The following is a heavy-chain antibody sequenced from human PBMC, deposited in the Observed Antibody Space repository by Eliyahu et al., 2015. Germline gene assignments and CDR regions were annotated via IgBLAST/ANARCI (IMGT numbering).Heavy chain of an antibody. V-gene: IGHV4-31*03. J-gene: IGHJ5*02. Sequence: QVQLQESGPGLVKPSQTLSLTCTVSGGSISSGGYYWSWIRQPPGKGLEWIGYIYYSGSTYYNPSLKSRVTISVDTSKNQFSLKLRSVTAADTAVYYCARCALMVRGVIDWFDPWGQGTLVTVSS. CDR2: IYYSGST. D-gene: IGHD3-10*01. CDR1: GGSISSGGYY. CDR3: ARCALMVRGVIDWFDP.